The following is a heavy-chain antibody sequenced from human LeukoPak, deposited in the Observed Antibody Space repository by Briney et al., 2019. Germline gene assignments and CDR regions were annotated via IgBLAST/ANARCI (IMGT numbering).Heavy chain of an antibody. D-gene: IGHD4-11*01. CDR2: IYYSGST. J-gene: IGHJ6*03. CDR1: SGSITSGGYY. V-gene: IGHV4-31*03. Sequence: SETLSLTCTVSSGSITSGGYYWNWIRQHPGKGLEWSGYIYYSGSTFYNPSLKSRVTMSVDTSKNQFSLKLSSVTAAETAVYYCARAPKGMTTVRYYYYYMDVWGKGTTVTVSS. CDR3: ARAPKGMTTVRYYYYYMDV.